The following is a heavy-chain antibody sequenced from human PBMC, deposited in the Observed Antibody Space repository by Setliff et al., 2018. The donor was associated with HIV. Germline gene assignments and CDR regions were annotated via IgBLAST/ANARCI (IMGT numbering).Heavy chain of an antibody. J-gene: IGHJ4*02. CDR3: VRGGVRGTEYVYLDF. CDR1: GGSFSTYA. CDR2: IIPLFETP. V-gene: IGHV1-69*06. D-gene: IGHD3-10*01. Sequence: SVKVSCKSSGGSFSTYAINWVRQAPGLGLEWMGNIIPLFETPDAAPRFRGRVTITADKSTSTAYMELSSLTYDDTAVYYCVRGGVRGTEYVYLDFWGQGTLVTVSS.